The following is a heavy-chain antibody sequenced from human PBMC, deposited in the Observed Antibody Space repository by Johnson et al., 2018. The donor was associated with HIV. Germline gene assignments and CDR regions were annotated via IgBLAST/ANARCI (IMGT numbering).Heavy chain of an antibody. J-gene: IGHJ3*02. CDR2: ISYDGSNK. Sequence: VQLVESGGGVVQPGRSLRLSCAASGFTFSSYAMHWVRQAPGKGLEWVAVISYDGSNKYYADSVKGRFTISRDNSKNTLYLQMNSLRAEDTAVYYCAMVRGLIAFDIWGQGTMVTVSS. CDR1: GFTFSSYA. CDR3: AMVRGLIAFDI. V-gene: IGHV3-30-3*01. D-gene: IGHD3-10*01.